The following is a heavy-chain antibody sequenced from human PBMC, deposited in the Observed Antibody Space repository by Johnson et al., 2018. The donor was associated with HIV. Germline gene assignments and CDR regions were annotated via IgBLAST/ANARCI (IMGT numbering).Heavy chain of an antibody. CDR2: IKSKTDGGTT. CDR3: TTPLLVGANRPSEEGYNDAFDI. V-gene: IGHV3-15*01. D-gene: IGHD1-26*01. J-gene: IGHJ3*02. Sequence: VQLVESGGGLVQPGGSLRLSCAASGFTFSNAWMSWVRQAPGKGLEWVGRIKSKTDGGTTDYAAPVNGRFTISRDDSKNTLYLQMNSLKTEDTAVYYCTTPLLVGANRPSEEGYNDAFDIWGQGTMVTVSS. CDR1: GFTFSNAW.